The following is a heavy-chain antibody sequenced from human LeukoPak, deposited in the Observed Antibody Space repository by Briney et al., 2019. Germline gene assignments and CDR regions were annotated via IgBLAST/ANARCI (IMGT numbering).Heavy chain of an antibody. CDR1: GYSISSGYY. J-gene: IGHJ5*02. CDR2: IYHSGST. Sequence: PSETLSLTCTVSGYSISSGYYWGWIRQPPGKGLEWIGSIYHSGSTYYNPSLKSRVTISVDTSKNQFSLKLSSVTAADTAVYYCARVRVVIIRGNWFDPWGQGTLVTVSS. V-gene: IGHV4-38-2*02. D-gene: IGHD3-3*01. CDR3: ARVRVVIIRGNWFDP.